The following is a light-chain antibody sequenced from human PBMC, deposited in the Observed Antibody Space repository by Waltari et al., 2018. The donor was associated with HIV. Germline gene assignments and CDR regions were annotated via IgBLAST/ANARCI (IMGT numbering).Light chain of an antibody. V-gene: IGLV4-69*01. CDR1: SGYTNYP. J-gene: IGLJ2*01. CDR2: VKSDGSH. CDR3: QTWGSGLWV. Sequence: VLTQSPSASASLGASVKFSSTLSSGYTNYPIACHLQQPDRGPRFLLKVKSDGSHIKGDDIPDRFSGSSSGAERYLLISGLQSEDEADYYCQTWGSGLWVFGGGTKLTV.